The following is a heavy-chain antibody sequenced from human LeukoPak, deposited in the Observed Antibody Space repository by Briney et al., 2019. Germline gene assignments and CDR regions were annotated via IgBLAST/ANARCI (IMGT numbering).Heavy chain of an antibody. D-gene: IGHD3-10*01. Sequence: ASVKVSCKASGYTFTSYYMHWVRQAPGQGLEWMGIINPSGGSTSYAQKFQGRATMTRDTSISTAYMELSRLRSDDTAVYYCARGDSDYMDVWGKGTTVTVSS. CDR3: ARGDSDYMDV. CDR2: INPSGGST. V-gene: IGHV1-46*01. CDR1: GYTFTSYY. J-gene: IGHJ6*03.